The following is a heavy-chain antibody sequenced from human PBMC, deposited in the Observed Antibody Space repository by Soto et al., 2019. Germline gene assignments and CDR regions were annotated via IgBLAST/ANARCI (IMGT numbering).Heavy chain of an antibody. D-gene: IGHD6-19*01. Sequence: TSETLSLTCSVSGGSITGGSISRTTYYWGWMRQPPGKGLEWIASFFIGGNTYYNPSLKSRVTTSVDTSKNQFSLKLSSVTAADTAVYYCARDGQSLAPYALDVWGQGTPVTVSS. CDR3: ARDGQSLAPYALDV. V-gene: IGHV4-39*07. CDR2: FFIGGNT. J-gene: IGHJ6*02. CDR1: GGSISRTTYY.